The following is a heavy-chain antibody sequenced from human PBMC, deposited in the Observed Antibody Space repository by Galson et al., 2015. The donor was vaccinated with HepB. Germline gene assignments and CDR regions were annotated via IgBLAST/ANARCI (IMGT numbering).Heavy chain of an antibody. CDR1: GFTFSSYW. J-gene: IGHJ4*02. D-gene: IGHD3-10*01. CDR2: IKQDGSEK. CDR3: ARGRRFGELTRFDH. Sequence: SLRLSCAASGFTFSSYWMSWVRQAPGKGLEWVANIKQDGSEKYYVDSVKGRFTISRDNAKNSLYLQMNSLRAEDTAVYYCARGRRFGELTRFDHWGQGTLVTVSS. V-gene: IGHV3-7*03.